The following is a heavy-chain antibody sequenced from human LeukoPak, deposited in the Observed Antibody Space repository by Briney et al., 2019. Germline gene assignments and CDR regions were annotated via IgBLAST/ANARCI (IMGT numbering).Heavy chain of an antibody. CDR1: GVSISNNYFY. CDR2: VHYTGST. D-gene: IGHD1-26*01. V-gene: IGHV4-39*01. CDR3: ATLGLLRGAGFNLATHFDF. Sequence: SETLSLTCTVSGVSISNNYFYWAWIRQPPGKGLELIGYVHYTGSTFYNSSLKSRVTISADTSQDQFSLSLTSVTAADTAVYYCATLGLLRGAGFNLATHFDFWGQGTLVTVSS. J-gene: IGHJ4*02.